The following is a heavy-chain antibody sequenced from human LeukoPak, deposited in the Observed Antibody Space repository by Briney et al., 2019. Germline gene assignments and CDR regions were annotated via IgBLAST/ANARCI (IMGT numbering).Heavy chain of an antibody. Sequence: PGGSLRLSCAASGFTFSSYWMHWVRQAPGKGLVWVSLISGDGGSTYYADSVKGRFTISRDNSKNSLYLQMNGLRTEDTALYYCAKDEDSGSYLHWGQGTLVTVSS. D-gene: IGHD1-26*01. J-gene: IGHJ4*02. CDR3: AKDEDSGSYLH. V-gene: IGHV3-43*02. CDR1: GFTFSSYW. CDR2: ISGDGGST.